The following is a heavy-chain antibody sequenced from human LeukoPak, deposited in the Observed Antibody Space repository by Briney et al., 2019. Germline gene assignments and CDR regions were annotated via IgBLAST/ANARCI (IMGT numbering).Heavy chain of an antibody. V-gene: IGHV3-66*01. D-gene: IGHD6-13*01. Sequence: PGGSLRLSCAASGFTVSSNYMSWVRQAPGKGLEWVSVIYSGGSTYYADSVKGRFTISRDNSKNTLYLQMNSLRAEDTAVYYCARVSRIAAAGTDYYYGMDVWGQGTTVTVSS. CDR1: GFTVSSNY. J-gene: IGHJ6*02. CDR3: ARVSRIAAAGTDYYYGMDV. CDR2: IYSGGST.